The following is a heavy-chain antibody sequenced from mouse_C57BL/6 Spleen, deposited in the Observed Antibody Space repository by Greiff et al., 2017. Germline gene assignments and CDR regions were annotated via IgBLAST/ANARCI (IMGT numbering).Heavy chain of an antibody. Sequence: QVTLKESGPGILQPSQTLSLTCSFSGFSLSTFGMGVGWIRQPSGKGLEWLAHIWWDDDKYYNPALKSRLTISKDTSKNQVFLKIANVDTADTATYYCALNYYGSSLYWYFDVWGTGTTVTVSS. CDR1: GFSLSTFGMG. J-gene: IGHJ1*03. CDR3: ALNYYGSSLYWYFDV. D-gene: IGHD1-1*01. V-gene: IGHV8-8*01. CDR2: IWWDDDK.